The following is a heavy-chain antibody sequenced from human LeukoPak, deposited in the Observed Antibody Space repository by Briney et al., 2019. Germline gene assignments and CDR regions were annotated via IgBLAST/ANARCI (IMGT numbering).Heavy chain of an antibody. CDR1: GFTFSSYS. CDR3: AREDYYYYGMDV. CDR2: ISSSSSSYI. Sequence: EGSLRLSCAASGFTFSSYSMNWVRQAPGKGLEWVSSISSSSSSYIYYADSVKGRFTISRDNAKNSLYLQMNSLRAEDTAVYYCAREDYYYYGMDVWGQGTTVTVSS. V-gene: IGHV3-21*01. J-gene: IGHJ6*02.